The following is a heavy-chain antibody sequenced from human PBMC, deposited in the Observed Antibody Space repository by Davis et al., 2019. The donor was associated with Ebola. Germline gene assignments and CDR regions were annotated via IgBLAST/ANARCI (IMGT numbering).Heavy chain of an antibody. CDR1: GYTFSSYY. CDR2: INPSGGST. J-gene: IGHJ5*02. CDR3: ARVGYGDYWRWFDP. D-gene: IGHD4-17*01. Sequence: AASVKVSCKASGYTFSSYYLNWVRQAPGQGLEWMGIINPSGGSTNYAQKFQGRVTMTRDTSTSTVYLELSSLTSEDTAVYYCARVGYGDYWRWFDPWGQGTLVTVSS. V-gene: IGHV1-46*01.